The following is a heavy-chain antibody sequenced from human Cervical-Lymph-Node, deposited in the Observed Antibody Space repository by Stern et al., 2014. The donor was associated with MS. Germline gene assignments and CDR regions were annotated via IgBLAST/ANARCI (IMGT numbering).Heavy chain of an antibody. J-gene: IGHJ5*02. Sequence: QVQLGQSGAEVKKPGSSVKVSCKASGGISWVRQAPGQGLEWMGGVIPFVGTSKYAQKFQGRGTITADTATNTDNLESNSLRVDDAAVYYCARGGGDTWFDPWGQGTLVTVS. CDR1: GG. CDR3: ARGGGDTWFDP. V-gene: IGHV1-69*06. D-gene: IGHD3-16*01. CDR2: VIPFVGTS.